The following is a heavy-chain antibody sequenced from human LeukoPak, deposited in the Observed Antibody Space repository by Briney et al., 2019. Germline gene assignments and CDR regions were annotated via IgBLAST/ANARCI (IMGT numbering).Heavy chain of an antibody. CDR1: GGSISSSGSY. CDR3: ARQNSVAGTSFDY. CDR2: IYYSGST. Sequence: SSETLSLTCTVSGGSISSSGSYWGWIRQPPGKGLEWIGSIYYSGSTYYSPSLKSRVTISVDTSKNQFSLKLSSVTAADTAVYYCARQNSVAGTSFDYWGQGTLVTVSS. V-gene: IGHV4-39*01. J-gene: IGHJ4*02. D-gene: IGHD6-19*01.